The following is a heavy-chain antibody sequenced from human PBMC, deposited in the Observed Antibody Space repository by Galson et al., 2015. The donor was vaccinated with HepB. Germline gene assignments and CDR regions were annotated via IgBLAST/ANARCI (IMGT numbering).Heavy chain of an antibody. CDR2: INTNTGNP. D-gene: IGHD5-18*01. Sequence: SVKVSCKASGYTFTTYGMNWVRQAPGQGLEWMGWINTNTGNPTYAQDFTGRFVFSLDTSVSTAYLQISSLKAEDTAVYYCARGVIPDTAMVAFDIWGQGTMVTVSS. CDR1: GYTFTTYG. CDR3: ARGVIPDTAMVAFDI. V-gene: IGHV7-4-1*02. J-gene: IGHJ3*02.